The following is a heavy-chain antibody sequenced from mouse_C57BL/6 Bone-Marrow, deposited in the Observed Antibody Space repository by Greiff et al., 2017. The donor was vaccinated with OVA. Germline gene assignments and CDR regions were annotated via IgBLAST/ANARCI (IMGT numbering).Heavy chain of an antibody. CDR2: ISSGGSYT. Sequence: EVHLVESGGDLVKPGGSLKLSCAASGFTFSSYGMSWVRQTPDTRLEWVATISSGGSYTYYQDSVKGRFTISRDNAKNTLYLQMSSLKSEDTAMYYFARGLLRTWFAYWGQGTLVTVSA. CDR3: ARGLLRTWFAY. CDR1: GFTFSSYG. J-gene: IGHJ3*01. V-gene: IGHV5-6*01. D-gene: IGHD1-1*01.